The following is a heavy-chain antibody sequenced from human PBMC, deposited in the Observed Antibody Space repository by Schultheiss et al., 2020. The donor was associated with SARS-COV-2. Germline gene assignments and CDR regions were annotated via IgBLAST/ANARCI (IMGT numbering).Heavy chain of an antibody. CDR2: IKSKTDGGTT. V-gene: IGHV3-15*01. CDR3: TTLGYCSSTSCYTDDCTNGVCQPYYYYYMDV. D-gene: IGHD2-2*02. Sequence: GGSLRLSCAASGFTFSNAWMSWVRQAPGKGLEWVGRIKSKTDGGTTDYAAPVKGRFTISRDDSKNTLYLQMNSLKTEDTAVYYCTTLGYCSSTSCYTDDCTNGVCQPYYYYYMDVWGKGTTVTVSS. CDR1: GFTFSNAW. J-gene: IGHJ6*03.